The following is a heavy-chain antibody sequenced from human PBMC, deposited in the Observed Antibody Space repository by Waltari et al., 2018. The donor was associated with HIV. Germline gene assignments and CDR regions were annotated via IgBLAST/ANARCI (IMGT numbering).Heavy chain of an antibody. J-gene: IGHJ4*02. CDR2: VYYTGVT. D-gene: IGHD4-17*01. CDR3: ARWDNGWLFSFDY. V-gene: IGHV4-39*01. Sequence: QPQLQESGPGLVKPSETLSLTCTVPGDSVLSTTYQWGWVRQPPGKGLEWIGNVYYTGVTYYNPSLKSRVTVSVQTSTNQFSLKLTSMTAADTAVYYCARWDNGWLFSFDYWGQGALVTVSS. CDR1: GDSVLSTTYQ.